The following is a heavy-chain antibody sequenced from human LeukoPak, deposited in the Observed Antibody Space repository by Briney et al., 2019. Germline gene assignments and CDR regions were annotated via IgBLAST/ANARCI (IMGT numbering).Heavy chain of an antibody. CDR3: ATLVGATTDWFDP. J-gene: IGHJ5*02. CDR1: GYTLTELS. D-gene: IGHD1-26*01. CDR2: FDPEDGET. Sequence: ASVKVSCKVSGYTLTELSMHWVRQAPGKGLEWVGGFDPEDGETIYAQKFQGRVTMTEDTSTDTAYMELSSLRSEDTAVYYCATLVGATTDWFDPWGQGTLVTVSS. V-gene: IGHV1-24*01.